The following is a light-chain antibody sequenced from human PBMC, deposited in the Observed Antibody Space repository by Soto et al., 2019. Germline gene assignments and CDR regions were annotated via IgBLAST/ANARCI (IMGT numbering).Light chain of an antibody. CDR3: HPNGSAPT. J-gene: IGKJ3*01. CDR2: GAS. CDR1: QSVSSSY. Sequence: ASQSVSSSYLAWYQQKPGQAPRLLIYGASSRPTGIPDRFSGSGSFFNLTMTNSRRERYEHSCCTAHPNGSAPTFGQGTQVDIK. V-gene: IGKV3-20*01.